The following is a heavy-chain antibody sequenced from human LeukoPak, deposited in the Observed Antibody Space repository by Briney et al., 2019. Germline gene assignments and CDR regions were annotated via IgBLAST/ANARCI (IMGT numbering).Heavy chain of an antibody. V-gene: IGHV3-9*01. Sequence: GGSLRLSCAASGFTFSSYWMHWVRQAPGRGLVWVSGISWNSGSIGYADSVKGRFTISRDNAKNSLYLQMNSLRAEDTALYYCAKSPYQHQHYYYYYGMDVWGQGTTVTVSS. J-gene: IGHJ6*02. CDR1: GFTFSSYW. CDR3: AKSPYQHQHYYYYYGMDV. D-gene: IGHD2-2*01. CDR2: ISWNSGSI.